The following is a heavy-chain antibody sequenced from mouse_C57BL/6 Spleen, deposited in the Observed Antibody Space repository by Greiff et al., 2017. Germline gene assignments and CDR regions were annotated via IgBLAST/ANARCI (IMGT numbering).Heavy chain of an antibody. V-gene: IGHV1-55*01. D-gene: IGHD4-1*01. CDR2: IYPGSGST. Sequence: VQLQQPGAELVKPGASVKLSCKASGFNFTSYWITWVKQRPGHGLEWIGDIYPGSGSTNYNEKFKSKATLTVDTSSNTAYMQLSSLTSEDSAVYYGARSSDWAVDYWGQGTTLTVSS. CDR3: ARSSDWAVDY. J-gene: IGHJ2*01. CDR1: GFNFTSYW.